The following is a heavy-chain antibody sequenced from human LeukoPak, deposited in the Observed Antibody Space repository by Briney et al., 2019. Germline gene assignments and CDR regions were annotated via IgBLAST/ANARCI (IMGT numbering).Heavy chain of an antibody. CDR2: ISSSGSTT. V-gene: IGHV3-48*03. CDR1: GFTFSTHE. J-gene: IGHJ4*02. CDR3: ARDASRSGWLN. D-gene: IGHD6-19*01. Sequence: GGSLRLSCAASGFTFSTHEMNWVRQAPGKGLEWVSYISSSGSTTYYADSVKGRFTFSRDNAKNSLYLQMNSLRAEDTAVYYCARDASRSGWLNWGQGTLVTVSS.